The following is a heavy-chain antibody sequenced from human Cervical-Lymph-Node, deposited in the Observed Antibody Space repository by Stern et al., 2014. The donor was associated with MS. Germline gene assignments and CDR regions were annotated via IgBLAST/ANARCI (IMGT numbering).Heavy chain of an antibody. CDR1: GFSFKTYG. J-gene: IGHJ4*02. CDR3: AKDPWEGVASWGYFDN. V-gene: IGHV3-30*18. Sequence: VQLVESGGGVVQPGGSLRLSCTASGFSFKTYGMHWVRQAPGKGLEWVALISSDGSDTYYGDSVRGRFTISRDNSKNTLYLQMSSLRPEDTAVYYCAKDPWEGVASWGYFDNWGQGTLVTVSS. CDR2: ISSDGSDT. D-gene: IGHD3-16*01.